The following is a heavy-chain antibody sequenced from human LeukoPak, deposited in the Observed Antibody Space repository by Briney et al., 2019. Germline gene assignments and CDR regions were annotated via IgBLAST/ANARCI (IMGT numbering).Heavy chain of an antibody. CDR2: INHSGST. CDR3: ARRRLVTYDY. D-gene: IGHD2-21*02. J-gene: IGHJ4*02. V-gene: IGHV4-34*01. CDR1: GGSFSGYY. Sequence: SETLSLTCAVYGGSFSGYYWSWIRQPPGKGLEWIGEINHSGSTNYNPSLKSRVTISVDTSKNQFSLKLSSVTAADTAVYYCARRRLVTYDYWGQGTLVTVSS.